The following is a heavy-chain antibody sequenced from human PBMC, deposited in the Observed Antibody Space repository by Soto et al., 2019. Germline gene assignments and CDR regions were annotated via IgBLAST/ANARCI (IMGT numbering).Heavy chain of an antibody. CDR3: TRDSYGMDV. V-gene: IGHV3-49*04. CDR1: GFTFGDYA. Sequence: HPGGSLRLSCTASGFTFGDYAMSWVRQAPGKGLEWVGFIRSKAYGGTTEYAASVKGRFTISRDDSKSIAYLQMNSLKTEDTAVYYCTRDSYGMDVWGQGTTVTVSS. CDR2: IRSKAYGGTT. J-gene: IGHJ6*02.